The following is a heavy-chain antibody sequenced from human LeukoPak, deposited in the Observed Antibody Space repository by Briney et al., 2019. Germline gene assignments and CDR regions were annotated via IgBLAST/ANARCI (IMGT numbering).Heavy chain of an antibody. Sequence: SETLSLTCTVSGASISSSNYYWNWIRQPAGKGLEWSGRIYTSGSTNYNPSLKSRVTISVDTSKNQFSLKLSSVTAADTAVYYCARDPGSVRGNYYYYMDVWGKGTTVTVSS. CDR1: GASISSSNYY. CDR2: IYTSGST. J-gene: IGHJ6*03. D-gene: IGHD3-10*01. V-gene: IGHV4-61*02. CDR3: ARDPGSVRGNYYYYMDV.